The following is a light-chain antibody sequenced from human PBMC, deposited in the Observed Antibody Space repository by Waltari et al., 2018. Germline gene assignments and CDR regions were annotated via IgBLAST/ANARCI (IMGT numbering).Light chain of an antibody. CDR1: SLDVGGYTY. Sequence: QSALTQPASVSGSPGQSITISCTGSSLDVGGYTYVSWYQHHPGKAPKLMIYEVSNRPSGVSNRFSGSKSGNTASLTISGLQAEDEADYYCSSYTSSSTLGVFGTGTKVTVL. V-gene: IGLV2-14*01. CDR3: SSYTSSSTLGV. J-gene: IGLJ1*01. CDR2: EVS.